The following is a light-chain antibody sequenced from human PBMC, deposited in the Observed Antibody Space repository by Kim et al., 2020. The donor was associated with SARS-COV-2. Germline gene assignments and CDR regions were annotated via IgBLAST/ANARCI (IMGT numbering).Light chain of an antibody. Sequence: ELTQPPSASGTPGQRVTISCSGSSSDIGSITVNWYQQLPGTAPRLLIYRNNQRPSGVPDRFSGSQSGTSASLAISGLRSEDEADYYCAAWDDSLNAWVFGGGTQLTVL. J-gene: IGLJ3*02. CDR3: AAWDDSLNAWV. CDR2: RNN. CDR1: SSDIGSIT. V-gene: IGLV1-44*01.